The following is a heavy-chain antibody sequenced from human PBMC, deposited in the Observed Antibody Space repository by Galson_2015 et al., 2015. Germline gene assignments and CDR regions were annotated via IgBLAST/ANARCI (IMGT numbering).Heavy chain of an antibody. J-gene: IGHJ3*02. CDR2: ISSGGST. V-gene: IGHV3-53*01. D-gene: IGHD3-10*01. CDR1: ELTVSSNH. CDR3: ARDLTMVRNGFDI. Sequence: SLRLSCAASELTVSSNHMTWVRRTPRKGLEWVSLISSGGSTFYADSVKGRFTISRDHSKNTLYLQMDSLRAEDTAVYYCARDLTMVRNGFDIWGQGTMVTVSS.